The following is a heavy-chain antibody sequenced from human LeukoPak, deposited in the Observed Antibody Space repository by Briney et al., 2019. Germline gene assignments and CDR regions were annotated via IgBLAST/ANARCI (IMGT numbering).Heavy chain of an antibody. D-gene: IGHD6-19*01. CDR2: IKSDGSST. Sequence: PGGSLRLSCAASGFTFSNYWMHWVRQAPGKGLVWVSRIKSDGSSTNYADSVKGRFTISRDNAKNTLYLQMISLRAEDTAVYYCARGGSGSGWYEPRDYWGQGTLVTVSS. CDR1: GFTFSNYW. CDR3: ARGGSGSGWYEPRDY. V-gene: IGHV3-74*01. J-gene: IGHJ4*02.